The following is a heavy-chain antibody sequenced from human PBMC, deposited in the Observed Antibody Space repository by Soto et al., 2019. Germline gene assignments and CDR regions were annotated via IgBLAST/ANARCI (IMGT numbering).Heavy chain of an antibody. CDR1: GFTFSSYW. CDR3: ASDLSGRAAV. D-gene: IGHD3-10*01. Sequence: EVQLVESGGGLVRPGGSLRLSCAASGFTFSSYWMHWVRQAPGKGLVWVSRMNEDGGTTDYADSVKGRFTISRDNAKNTLYLQMNSLRVEYTAVYYCASDLSGRAAVWGQGTTLTVSS. J-gene: IGHJ6*02. CDR2: MNEDGGTT. V-gene: IGHV3-74*02.